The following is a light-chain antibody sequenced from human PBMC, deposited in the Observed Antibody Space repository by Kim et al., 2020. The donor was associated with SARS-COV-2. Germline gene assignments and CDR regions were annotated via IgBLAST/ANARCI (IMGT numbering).Light chain of an antibody. CDR2: GAS. CDR3: QQYGRSLPYT. J-gene: IGKJ2*01. CDR1: QTGISNI. V-gene: IGKV3-20*01. Sequence: SPGERATRSCRASQTGISNILALYQQKPGQAPRLLLYGASSRATGIPDRFSGSGSGKDFILTISRLEPEDFAVYYCQQYGRSLPYTFGQGTKLEI.